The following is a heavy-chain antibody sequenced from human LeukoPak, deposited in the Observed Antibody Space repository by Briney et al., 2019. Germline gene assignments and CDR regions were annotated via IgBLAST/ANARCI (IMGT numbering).Heavy chain of an antibody. J-gene: IGHJ4*02. Sequence: SETLSLTCTVSGDSISSSSYYWGWIRQPPGKGQEWIGSIYYSGSTYYNPSLKSRVTISVDTSKKQFSLKLSSVTAADTAVYYCARQVSYGDYGRYYFDYWGQGTLVTVSS. D-gene: IGHD4-17*01. CDR2: IYYSGST. CDR3: ARQVSYGDYGRYYFDY. V-gene: IGHV4-39*01. CDR1: GDSISSSSYY.